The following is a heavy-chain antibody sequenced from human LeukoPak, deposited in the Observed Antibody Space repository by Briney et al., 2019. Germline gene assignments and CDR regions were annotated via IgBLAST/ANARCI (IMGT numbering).Heavy chain of an antibody. J-gene: IGHJ6*03. D-gene: IGHD3-16*01. V-gene: IGHV4-59*12. Sequence: SETLSLTCSVSGGSISGYYWTWVRQPPGKGLEWIGQIHYSGSTNQNPSLKSRVTMSVDTSKNQFSLNLNSVTAADTAVYYCARALVMDVWGKGTTVTVSS. CDR2: IHYSGST. CDR1: GGSISGYY. CDR3: ARALVMDV.